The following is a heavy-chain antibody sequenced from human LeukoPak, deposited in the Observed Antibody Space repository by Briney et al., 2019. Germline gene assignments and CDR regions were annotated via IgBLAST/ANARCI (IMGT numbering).Heavy chain of an antibody. D-gene: IGHD3-10*01. CDR3: TRQRFGELA. J-gene: IGHJ6*02. CDR1: GFSFSGSA. V-gene: IGHV3-73*01. Sequence: QSGGSLRPSCAASGFSFSGSAMHWVRQTSGKGLEWVGRIRSKSNSYATAYAASVKGRFTISRDDSKNTAYLQMSSLKTEDTAVYYCTRQRFGELAWGQGTTVTVSS. CDR2: IRSKSNSYAT.